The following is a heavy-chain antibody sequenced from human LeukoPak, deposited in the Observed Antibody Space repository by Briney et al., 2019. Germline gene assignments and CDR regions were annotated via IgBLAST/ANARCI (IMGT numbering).Heavy chain of an antibody. Sequence: GGSLRISCAASGFTFSSYWMTWVRQAPGKGLEWVANIKQDGSKKNYVDSVKGRFTISRDNAKNSLYLQMNSLRAEDTAVYYCATPLDYYDTSGYPKGGDWGQGTLVTVSS. CDR1: GFTFSSYW. D-gene: IGHD3-22*01. J-gene: IGHJ4*02. CDR2: IKQDGSKK. V-gene: IGHV3-7*03. CDR3: ATPLDYYDTSGYPKGGD.